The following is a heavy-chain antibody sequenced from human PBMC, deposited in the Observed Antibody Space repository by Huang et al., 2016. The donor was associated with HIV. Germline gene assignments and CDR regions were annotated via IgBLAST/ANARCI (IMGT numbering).Heavy chain of an antibody. CDR1: ENNFNTYW. J-gene: IGHJ4*02. D-gene: IGHD1-26*01. Sequence: ELQLVQSGAEVKKPGESLKISCKGSENNFNTYWIGRVRQMPGKGLEWMGIIHPGDSDPRYSPSFRGQVTFSADKSINTAYLQWTSLRASDTAMYYCARWMSSGSYYYFDYWGQGTLVTVSS. CDR2: IHPGDSDP. V-gene: IGHV5-51*01. CDR3: ARWMSSGSYYYFDY.